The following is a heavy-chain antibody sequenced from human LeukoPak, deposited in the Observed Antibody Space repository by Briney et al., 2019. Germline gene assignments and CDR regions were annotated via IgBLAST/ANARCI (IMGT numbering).Heavy chain of an antibody. Sequence: PGGSLRLSCAASGFTFSSYSMNSVRQAPGKGLEWVSSINNSYSHIYYADSVKGRFTISRDNAKNSLYLQINRLRAEDTAVYYGASVGSSWYDYFDYWCQGTLVTVSS. CDR3: ASVGSSWYDYFDY. D-gene: IGHD6-13*01. CDR1: GFTFSSYS. CDR2: INNSYSHI. V-gene: IGHV3-21*01. J-gene: IGHJ4*02.